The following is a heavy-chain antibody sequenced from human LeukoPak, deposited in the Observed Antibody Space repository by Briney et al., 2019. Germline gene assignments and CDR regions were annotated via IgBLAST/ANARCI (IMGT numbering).Heavy chain of an antibody. CDR2: IDSDGST. V-gene: IGHV3-66*01. Sequence: GGSLRLSCAASGFTFSDNDMAWVRQAPGKGLEWASGIDSDGSTYYADSVKGRFTISRDNSKNTLFLQMNSLGAEDTAVYYCARTYGDYDYCYGLDVWGQGTTVTVSS. CDR1: GFTFSDND. D-gene: IGHD4-17*01. CDR3: ARTYGDYDYCYGLDV. J-gene: IGHJ6*02.